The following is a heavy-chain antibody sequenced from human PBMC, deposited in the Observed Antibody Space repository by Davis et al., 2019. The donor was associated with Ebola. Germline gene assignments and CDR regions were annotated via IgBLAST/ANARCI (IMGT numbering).Heavy chain of an antibody. CDR1: GGSFSGYY. D-gene: IGHD3-10*01. Sequence: SETLSLTCAVYGGSFSGYYWTWIRQPPGEGLEWIGEINHSRSTNYNPSLKSRVTISVDTSKNQFSLKLSSVTAADTAVYYCARGVLWFGETPAYYMDVWGKGTTVTVSS. CDR3: ARGVLWFGETPAYYMDV. V-gene: IGHV4-34*01. CDR2: INHSRST. J-gene: IGHJ6*03.